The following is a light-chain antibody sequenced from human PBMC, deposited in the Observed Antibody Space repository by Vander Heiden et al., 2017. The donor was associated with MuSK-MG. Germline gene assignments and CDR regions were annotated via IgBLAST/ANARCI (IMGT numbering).Light chain of an antibody. CDR2: YAS. V-gene: IGKV6-21*02. Sequence: EIVLTQSPDFQAVTPKEKVTITCRASQSIGIRLHWYQQKPNESTKVLIKYASQSISGVPSRFSGSGSGTDFTLTINGLEPEDAATYYCHQSSSFAWTFGQGSRVEIK. CDR1: QSIGIR. CDR3: HQSSSFAWT. J-gene: IGKJ1*01.